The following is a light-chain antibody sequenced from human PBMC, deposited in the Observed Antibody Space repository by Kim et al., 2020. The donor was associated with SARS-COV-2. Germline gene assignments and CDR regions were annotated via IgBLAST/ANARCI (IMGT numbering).Light chain of an antibody. V-gene: IGLV7-43*01. CDR1: TGAVASGYY. J-gene: IGLJ3*02. CDR3: LLYYGGAQV. CDR2: STS. Sequence: PGGTVPLTCASSTGAVASGYYPNWFQQKPEQAPRALIYSTSNKHPWTPARFADSLRGGKAALALSGVQPEDEAEYYCLLYYGGAQVFGGGTQLTVL.